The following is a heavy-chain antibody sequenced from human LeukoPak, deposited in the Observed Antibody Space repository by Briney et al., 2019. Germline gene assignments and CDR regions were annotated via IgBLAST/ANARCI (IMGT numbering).Heavy chain of an antibody. J-gene: IGHJ3*02. V-gene: IGHV4-59*08. CDR2: VYYSGST. CDR1: DGSISDYY. CDR3: ARHAYCGGDCFGGAFEI. Sequence: PSDTLSLTCTFSDGSISDYYCSCIRQPPQKELEWIGYVYYSGSTSYNPSLKSRVTISLDTSKHQFSLKLNSVTAADTAVYYCARHAYCGGDCFGGAFEIWGQGTMVTVSS. D-gene: IGHD2-21*02.